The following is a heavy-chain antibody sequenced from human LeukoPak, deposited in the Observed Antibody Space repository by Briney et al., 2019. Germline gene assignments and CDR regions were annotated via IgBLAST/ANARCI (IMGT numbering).Heavy chain of an antibody. V-gene: IGHV4-31*03. D-gene: IGHD1-26*01. CDR2: IYYSGST. J-gene: IGHJ4*02. Sequence: PSETLSLTCTVSGGSISSGGYYWSWIRQHPGKGLEWIGYIYYSGSTYYNPSLKSRVTISVDTSKNQFSLKLSSVTAADTAVYYCARLFHPSFSGNYPFDYWGQGTLVTVSS. CDR3: ARLFHPSFSGNYPFDY. CDR1: GGSISSGGYY.